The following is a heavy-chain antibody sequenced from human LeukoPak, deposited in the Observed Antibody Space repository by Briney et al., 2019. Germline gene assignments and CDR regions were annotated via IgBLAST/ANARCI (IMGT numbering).Heavy chain of an antibody. CDR3: AKDCRFDP. V-gene: IGHV3-23*01. CDR1: GFIFSNYA. CDR2: ISGSGVTT. Sequence: GGSLRLSCAASGFIFSNYAMTWVRQAPGRGQEWVSAISGSGVTTYYADSVKGRFTISRDSSKNTLYLQMNSLRAEDTAVYYCAKDCRFDPRGQGTLVTVSS. J-gene: IGHJ5*02.